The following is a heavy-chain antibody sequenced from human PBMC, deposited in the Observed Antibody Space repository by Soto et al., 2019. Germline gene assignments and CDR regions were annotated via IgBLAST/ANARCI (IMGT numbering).Heavy chain of an antibody. CDR2: ISGSGGST. Sequence: GGSLRLSCAASGFTFSSYAMSWVRQAPGKGLEWVSAISGSGGSTYYADSVKGRSTISRDNSRNTLYLQMNSLRAEDTAVYYCAKANSSSWDLDYWGQGTLVTVSS. V-gene: IGHV3-23*01. J-gene: IGHJ4*02. CDR1: GFTFSSYA. D-gene: IGHD6-13*01. CDR3: AKANSSSWDLDY.